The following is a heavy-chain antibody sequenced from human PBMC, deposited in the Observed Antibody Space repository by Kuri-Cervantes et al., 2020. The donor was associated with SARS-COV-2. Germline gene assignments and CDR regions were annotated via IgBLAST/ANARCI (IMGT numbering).Heavy chain of an antibody. V-gene: IGHV3-13*05. J-gene: IGHJ3*02. Sequence: GGSLRLSCAASGFTFSSYDMHWVRQATGKGLEWVSAIGTAGDPYYPGSVKGRFTISRDNAKNSLYLQMNSLRAEDTALYYCARESSSSTYAFDIWGQGTMVTVSS. D-gene: IGHD6-6*01. CDR1: GFTFSSYD. CDR3: ARESSSSTYAFDI. CDR2: IGTAGDP.